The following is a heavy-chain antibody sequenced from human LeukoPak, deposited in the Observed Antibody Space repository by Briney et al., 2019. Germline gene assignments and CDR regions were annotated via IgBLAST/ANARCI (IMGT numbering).Heavy chain of an antibody. CDR3: ARGGTTVTSYYYYYGMDV. J-gene: IGHJ6*02. CDR1: GYTFTGYY. V-gene: IGHV1-2*04. D-gene: IGHD4-17*01. CDR2: ISPNSGGT. Sequence: ASVKVSCKASGYTFTGYYMHWVRQAPGQGLEWMGWISPNSGGTNYAQKFQGWVTMTRDTSISTAYMELSRLRSDDTAVYYCARGGTTVTSYYYYYGMDVWGQGTTVTVSS.